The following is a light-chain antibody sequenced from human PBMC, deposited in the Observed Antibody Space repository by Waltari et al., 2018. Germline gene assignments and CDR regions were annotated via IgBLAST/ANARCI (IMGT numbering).Light chain of an antibody. Sequence: QSVLSQPPSVSAAPGQKVTISCSGSSSNIVNYHFSWYHQLPGAAPRLLIYYNNKRPSWIPDRFSASKSGTSATLAITGLQIGDEADYYCATWDNSLRNVVFGGGTKLTVL. V-gene: IGLV1-51*01. J-gene: IGLJ2*01. CDR3: ATWDNSLRNVV. CDR2: YNN. CDR1: SSNIVNYH.